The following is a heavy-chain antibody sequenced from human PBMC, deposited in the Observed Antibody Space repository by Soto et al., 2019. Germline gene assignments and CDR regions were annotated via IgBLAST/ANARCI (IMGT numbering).Heavy chain of an antibody. J-gene: IGHJ6*02. CDR1: GYTFTGQY. Sequence: GASVKVSCKASGYTFTGQYMHWVRQAPGQGLEWMGWINPDSGDTKYAQKFQGRVTMTTDTSISTASMELTRLTSDDTAIYYCARGDSTDCSNGVCSFFYNHDMDVWGQGTTVTVSS. D-gene: IGHD2-8*01. V-gene: IGHV1-2*02. CDR2: INPDSGDT. CDR3: ARGDSTDCSNGVCSFFYNHDMDV.